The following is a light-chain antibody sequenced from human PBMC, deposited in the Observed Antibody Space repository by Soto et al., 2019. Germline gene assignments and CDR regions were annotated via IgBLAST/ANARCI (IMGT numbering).Light chain of an antibody. Sequence: QMTQSPSSLFASVGDRVTITCRASESISRYLNWYQEKPGKAPKLLIYAASSLQSGVPSRFSGSGSGTDFTLTISSLQPEDFATYYCQQSYSTTALTFGGVTKVVIK. CDR3: QQSYSTTALT. V-gene: IGKV1-39*01. CDR1: ESISRY. CDR2: AAS. J-gene: IGKJ4*01.